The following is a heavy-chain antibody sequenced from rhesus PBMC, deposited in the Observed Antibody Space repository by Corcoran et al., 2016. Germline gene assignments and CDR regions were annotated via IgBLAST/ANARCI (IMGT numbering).Heavy chain of an antibody. J-gene: IGHJ6*01. CDR1: GGSISSSNW. V-gene: IGHV4-93*01. D-gene: IGHD3-3*01. CDR3: ARAGGFWTGFYGLDS. CDR2: IYGSGGST. Sequence: QVQLQESGPAVVKPSETLSLTCAVSGGSISSSNWWSWIRQSPGKGLEWIGGIYGSGGSTEYNPSLKSRGTISKDTSKNQVSLKVSSGTAADTAVYYCARAGGFWTGFYGLDSWGQGVVVTVSS.